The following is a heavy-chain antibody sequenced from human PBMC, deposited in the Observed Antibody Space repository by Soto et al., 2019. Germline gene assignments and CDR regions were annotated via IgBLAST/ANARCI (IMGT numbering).Heavy chain of an antibody. J-gene: IGHJ4*02. CDR1: GGSVSSGNYY. D-gene: IGHD1-1*01. CDR2: IYYNGNT. CDR3: ASQSTWKFDY. V-gene: IGHV4-61*01. Sequence: PSETLSLTCTVSGGSVSSGNYYWSWIRQPPGKGLEWTGYIYYNGNTNYNPSLKSRVTISVDMSKNQFSLKLSSVTAADRAVYYCASQSTWKFDYWGQGTLVTVSS.